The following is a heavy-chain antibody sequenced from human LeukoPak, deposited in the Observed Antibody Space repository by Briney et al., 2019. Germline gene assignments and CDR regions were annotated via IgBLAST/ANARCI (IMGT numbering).Heavy chain of an antibody. Sequence: GGSLRLSCAASGFTFSDYYMSWIRQAPGKGLEWVAFIRYDGSNKYYADSVKGRFTISRDNSKNTLYLQMNSLRAEDTAVYYCAKAQAYYGSGSYYNVAEYFQHWGQGTLVTVSS. CDR2: IRYDGSNK. J-gene: IGHJ1*01. V-gene: IGHV3-30*02. D-gene: IGHD3-10*01. CDR1: GFTFSDYY. CDR3: AKAQAYYGSGSYYNVAEYFQH.